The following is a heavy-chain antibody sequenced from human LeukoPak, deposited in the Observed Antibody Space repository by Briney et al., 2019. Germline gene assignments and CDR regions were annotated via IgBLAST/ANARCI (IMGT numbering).Heavy chain of an antibody. V-gene: IGHV3-64*01. D-gene: IGHD5-18*01. CDR2: ISSNGGST. CDR3: ARLHVDTAMVSGGMDV. CDR1: GFTFSSYA. Sequence: QPGGSLRVSCAASGFTFSSYAMHWVRQAPGKGLEYVSAISSNGGSTYYANSVKGRFTISRDNSKNTLYLQMGSLRAEDMAVYYCARLHVDTAMVSGGMDVWGQGTTVTVSS. J-gene: IGHJ6*02.